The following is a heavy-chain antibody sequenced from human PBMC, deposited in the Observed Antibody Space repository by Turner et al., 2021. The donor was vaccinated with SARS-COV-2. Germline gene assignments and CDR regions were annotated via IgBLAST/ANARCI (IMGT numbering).Heavy chain of an antibody. J-gene: IGHJ4*02. CDR3: AKDRIVGATMGASRD. CDR2: ISGSGDTT. CDR1: GFTFSGYA. D-gene: IGHD1-26*01. V-gene: IGHV3-23*01. Sequence: VQLLESGGRLEQPGGSLRLSCAASGFTFSGYAMCWVRQAPGKGVEGGSGISGSGDTTYYADSVKGRFTISRDNSKNTMYLQMNSLRAEDTAVYYCAKDRIVGATMGASRDWGQGILVTVSS.